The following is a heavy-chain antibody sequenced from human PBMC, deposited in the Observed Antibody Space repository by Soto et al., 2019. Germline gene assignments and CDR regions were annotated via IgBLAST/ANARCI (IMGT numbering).Heavy chain of an antibody. CDR1: GFTFSINA. Sequence: PGGSLRLSCAASGFTFSINAMSWVRQAPGMGLDFVSLISGSGNTIYYADSVKGRFTISRDNSKNTVSLQMNSLRAEDTAVYYCAKVGYDTYGYYLRSLDYWGQGTLVTVSS. CDR2: ISGSGNTI. J-gene: IGHJ4*02. CDR3: AKVGYDTYGYYLRSLDY. D-gene: IGHD3-3*01. V-gene: IGHV3-23*01.